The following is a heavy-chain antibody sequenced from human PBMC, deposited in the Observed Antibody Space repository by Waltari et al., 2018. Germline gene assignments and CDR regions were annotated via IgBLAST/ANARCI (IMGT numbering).Heavy chain of an antibody. D-gene: IGHD3-9*01. V-gene: IGHV3-21*01. CDR2: ISSSSSYI. CDR3: ARGYDILTGYSERNYYYYGMDV. J-gene: IGHJ6*02. Sequence: EVQLVESGGGLVKPGGSLRLSCAASGFTFSSYSMNWVRQAPGKGLEWVSSISSSSSYIYYADSVKGRFTISRDNAKNSLYLQRNSLRAEDTAVYYCARGYDILTGYSERNYYYYGMDVWGQGTTVTVSS. CDR1: GFTFSSYS.